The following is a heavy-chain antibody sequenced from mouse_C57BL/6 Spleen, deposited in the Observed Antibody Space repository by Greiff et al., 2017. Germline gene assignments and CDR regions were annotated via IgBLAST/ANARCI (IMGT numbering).Heavy chain of an antibody. CDR3: ARATLGQGFAY. D-gene: IGHD4-1*01. CDR1: GYTFTSYW. Sequence: VQLQQPGAELVKPGASVKLSCKASGYTFTSYWMQWVKQRPGQGLEWIGEIDPSDSYTNYNQKFKGKATLTVDTSSSTAYMQLSSLTSEDSAVYYCARATLGQGFAYWGQGTLVTVSA. J-gene: IGHJ3*01. V-gene: IGHV1-50*01. CDR2: IDPSDSYT.